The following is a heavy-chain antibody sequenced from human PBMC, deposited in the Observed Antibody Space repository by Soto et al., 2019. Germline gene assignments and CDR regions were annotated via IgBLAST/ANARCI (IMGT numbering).Heavy chain of an antibody. CDR1: GYTFTSYG. V-gene: IGHV1-18*01. CDR3: ARGRYGDY. CDR2: ISAHNGNT. J-gene: IGHJ4*02. D-gene: IGHD1-1*01. Sequence: QVRLVQSGAEVKKPGASVKVSCKGSGYTFTSYGITWVRQAPGQGLEWMGWISAHNGNTNYAQKRQGRVTVPRDTSTSTAYMELRSLRSDDTAVYYCARGRYGDYWGQGALVTVSS.